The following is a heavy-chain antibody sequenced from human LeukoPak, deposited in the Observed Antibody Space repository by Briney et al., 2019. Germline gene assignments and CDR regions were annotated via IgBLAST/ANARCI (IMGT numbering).Heavy chain of an antibody. Sequence: GGSLRLSCAASGFTFSSYSMSWVRQAPGKGLEWVSCISSSSSYIFYADSVKGRFTISRDNGKDSLYLQMNSLRAEDTAVYYCARDGLAAGHAFDYWGQGTLVTVSS. CDR3: ARDGLAAGHAFDY. J-gene: IGHJ4*02. CDR1: GFTFSSYS. CDR2: ISSSSSYI. V-gene: IGHV3-21*01.